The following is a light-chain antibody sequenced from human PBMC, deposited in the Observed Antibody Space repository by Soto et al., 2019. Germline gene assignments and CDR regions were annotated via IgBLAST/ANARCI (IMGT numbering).Light chain of an antibody. CDR1: SSDISGYKY. Sequence: QSALTQPPSVSGSPGQSVTISCTGTSSDISGYKYVSWYQQHPGKAPKLIIYAASERPSGVPDRFSGSTSGNTASLAISGLQPDDEADYYCSSCAFNYVFGTGTKLTVL. J-gene: IGLJ1*01. V-gene: IGLV2-11*01. CDR3: SSCAFNYV. CDR2: AAS.